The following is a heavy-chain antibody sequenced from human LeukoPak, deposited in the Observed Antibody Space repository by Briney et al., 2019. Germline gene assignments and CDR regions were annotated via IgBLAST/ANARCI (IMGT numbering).Heavy chain of an antibody. Sequence: PSETLSLTCAVYGGSFSGYYWSRIRQPPGKGLEWIGSIYYSGSTYYNPSLKSRVTISVDTSKNQFSLKLSSVTAADTAVYYCARHSTNLIRVDYWGQGTLVTVSS. D-gene: IGHD2-8*01. J-gene: IGHJ4*02. V-gene: IGHV4-34*01. CDR3: ARHSTNLIRVDY. CDR2: IYYSGST. CDR1: GGSFSGYY.